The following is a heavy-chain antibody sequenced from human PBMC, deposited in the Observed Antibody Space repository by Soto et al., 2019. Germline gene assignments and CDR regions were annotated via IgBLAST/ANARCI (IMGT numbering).Heavy chain of an antibody. D-gene: IGHD3-10*01. CDR1: GITFHNYA. Sequence: PGGSLRLSCAASGITFHNYAMHWVRQSPGKGLEWVSSISWNSDTMMYAESVRGRFTISRDNAKNSLFLQMDSLRAEDTAVYYCAKFGGMDAWGQGTTVTVSS. V-gene: IGHV3-9*01. J-gene: IGHJ6*02. CDR3: AKFGGMDA. CDR2: ISWNSDTM.